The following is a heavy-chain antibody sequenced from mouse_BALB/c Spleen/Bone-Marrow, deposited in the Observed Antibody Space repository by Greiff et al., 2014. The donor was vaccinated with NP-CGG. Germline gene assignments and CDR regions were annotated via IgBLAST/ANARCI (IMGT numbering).Heavy chain of an antibody. D-gene: IGHD2-14*01. Sequence: VQLQQSGAELVKPGASVKLSCTASGFNIKDTYMHWVKQRPEQGLEWIGRIDPANGNTKYDPKFQGKATITADTSSNTAYLQLSSLTSEDTAVYYGARGTPYAMDYWGQGTSVTVSS. CDR1: GFNIKDTY. J-gene: IGHJ4*01. CDR3: ARGTPYAMDY. CDR2: IDPANGNT. V-gene: IGHV14-3*02.